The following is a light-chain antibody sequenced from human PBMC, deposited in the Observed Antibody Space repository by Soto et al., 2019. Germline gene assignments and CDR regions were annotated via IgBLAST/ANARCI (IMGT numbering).Light chain of an antibody. Sequence: QSALTQPASVSGPPGQSITISCTGTSSDVGAYNFVSWHQQHPGKAPKLMIYNVYDRPSGISYRFSGSKSGNTASLTISGLQGEDEADYYCSAYTASRTYIFGIGLKV. V-gene: IGLV2-14*03. J-gene: IGLJ1*01. CDR3: SAYTASRTYI. CDR1: SSDVGAYNF. CDR2: NVY.